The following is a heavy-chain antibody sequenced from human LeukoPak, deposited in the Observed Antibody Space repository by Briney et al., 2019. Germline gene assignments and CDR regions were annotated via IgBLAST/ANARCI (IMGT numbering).Heavy chain of an antibody. Sequence: SETLSLTCTVSGGSISTYYWSWIRQPPGKGLEWIGYIYYSGNTNYNPSLRSRVTMSLDTSRDQFSLKLTSVTAADTAVYYCARDQSSGSFSYYYGMDVWGPGATVTVSS. V-gene: IGHV4-59*01. CDR2: IYYSGNT. CDR3: ARDQSSGSFSYYYGMDV. J-gene: IGHJ6*02. CDR1: GGSISTYY. D-gene: IGHD1-26*01.